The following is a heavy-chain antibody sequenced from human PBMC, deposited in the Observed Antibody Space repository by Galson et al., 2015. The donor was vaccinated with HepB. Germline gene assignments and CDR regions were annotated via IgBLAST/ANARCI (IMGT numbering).Heavy chain of an antibody. CDR2: ISSSGSTI. J-gene: IGHJ5*02. CDR3: ARDHPPNYYYDSSGYP. Sequence: SLRLSCAASGFTFSDYYMSWIRQAPGKGLEWVSYISSSGSTIYYADSVKGRFTISRDNAKNSLYLQMNSLRAEDTAVYYCARDHPPNYYYDSSGYPWGQGTLVTVSS. D-gene: IGHD3-22*01. V-gene: IGHV3-11*01. CDR1: GFTFSDYY.